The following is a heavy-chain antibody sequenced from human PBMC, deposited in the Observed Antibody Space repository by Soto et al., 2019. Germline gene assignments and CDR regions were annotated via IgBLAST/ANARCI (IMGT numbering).Heavy chain of an antibody. CDR3: AKVAGGLGYFDL. V-gene: IGHV3-23*01. J-gene: IGHJ2*01. CDR2: ISATGGNI. CDR1: GFTFSDYA. Sequence: GSLRLSCVASGFTFSDYAMTWVRQAPGKGLEWVATISATGGNIEYTDSLKGRFTISRDNSKNTLYLQLNGLTSDDTAVHYCAKVAGGLGYFDLWGRGTLVTVSS. D-gene: IGHD3-16*01.